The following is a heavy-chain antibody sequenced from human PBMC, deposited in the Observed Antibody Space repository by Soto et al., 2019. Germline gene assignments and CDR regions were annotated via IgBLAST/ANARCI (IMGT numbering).Heavy chain of an antibody. D-gene: IGHD3-3*01. J-gene: IGHJ4*02. Sequence: QPGGSLRLSCAASGFTFSSYWMSWVRQAPGKGLEWVANIKQDGSEKYYVDSVKGRFTISRDNAKNSLYLQMNSLRAEDTAVYYCARTPVYDFWSGYYRSSDYFDYWGQGTLVTVSS. CDR3: ARTPVYDFWSGYYRSSDYFDY. V-gene: IGHV3-7*03. CDR2: IKQDGSEK. CDR1: GFTFSSYW.